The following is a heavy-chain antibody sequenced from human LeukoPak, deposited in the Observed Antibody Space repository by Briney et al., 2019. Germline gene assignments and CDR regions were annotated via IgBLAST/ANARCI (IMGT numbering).Heavy chain of an antibody. CDR2: ISGGGGRT. CDR3: ASLTSGLYCTNGVCYTNYARYYYYGMDV. CDR1: GFTLSSYA. J-gene: IGHJ6*02. D-gene: IGHD2-8*01. V-gene: IGHV3-23*01. Sequence: GGSLRLSCAASGFTLSSYAMSWVRQAPGKGLEWASGISGGGGRTYYADSVKGRFTISRDNAKNSLYLQMNSLRAEDTAVYYCASLTSGLYCTNGVCYTNYARYYYYGMDVWGQGTTVTVSS.